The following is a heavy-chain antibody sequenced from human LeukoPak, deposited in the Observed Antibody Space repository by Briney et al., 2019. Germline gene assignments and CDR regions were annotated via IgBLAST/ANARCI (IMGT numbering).Heavy chain of an antibody. CDR1: GFTFSAYT. CDR3: ARVQGNYYHMDV. CDR2: INSISNYI. V-gene: IGHV3-21*01. J-gene: IGHJ6*03. D-gene: IGHD3-10*01. Sequence: GGSLRLSCAASGFTFSAYTMNWVRQAPGKGLEWVSPINSISNYIHYADSVKGRFTISRDSAKSSLYLQMNSLGAEDMAVYYCARVQGNYYHMDVWGKGTTVTVSS.